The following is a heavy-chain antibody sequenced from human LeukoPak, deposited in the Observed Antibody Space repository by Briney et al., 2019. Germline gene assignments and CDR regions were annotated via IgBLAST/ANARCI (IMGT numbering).Heavy chain of an antibody. CDR1: GFTFSSYA. CDR3: AKSRRYSSSLVYYGMDV. Sequence: GGSLRLSCAASGFTFSSYAMSWVRQAPGKGLEWVSAISGSGGSTYYADSVKGRFTISRDNSKNTLYLQMNSLRAEDTAVYYCAKSRRYSSSLVYYGMDVWGQGTTVTVSS. CDR2: ISGSGGST. V-gene: IGHV3-23*01. J-gene: IGHJ6*02. D-gene: IGHD6-6*01.